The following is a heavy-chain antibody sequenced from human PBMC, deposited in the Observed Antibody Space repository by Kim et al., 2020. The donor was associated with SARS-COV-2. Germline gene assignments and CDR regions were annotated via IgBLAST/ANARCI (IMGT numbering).Heavy chain of an antibody. Sequence: TNYNPSLKSRVTISVDTSKNQFSLNLSSVTAADTAVSYCARLPSGSYVDYWGQGTLVTVSS. D-gene: IGHD1-26*01. CDR2: T. J-gene: IGHJ4*02. V-gene: IGHV4-61*07. CDR3: ARLPSGSYVDY.